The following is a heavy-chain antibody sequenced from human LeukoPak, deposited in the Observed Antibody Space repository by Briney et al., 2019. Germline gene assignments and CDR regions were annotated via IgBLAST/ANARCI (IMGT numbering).Heavy chain of an antibody. CDR3: AKDITPRYDSSGYQGSYFDY. Sequence: GGSLRLSCAASGFTFDDYAMHWVRQAPGKGLEWVSGISWNSGSIGYADSVKGRFTISRDNAKNSQYLQMNSLRAEDMALYYCAKDITPRYDSSGYQGSYFDYWGQGTLVTVSS. CDR2: ISWNSGSI. D-gene: IGHD3-22*01. J-gene: IGHJ4*02. V-gene: IGHV3-9*03. CDR1: GFTFDDYA.